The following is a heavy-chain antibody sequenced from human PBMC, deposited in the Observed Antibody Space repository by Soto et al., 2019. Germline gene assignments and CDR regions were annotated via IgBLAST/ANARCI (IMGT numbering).Heavy chain of an antibody. Sequence: ASVKVSCKASGYTFTNNDVSWVRQATGQGLEWMGWMNPGSGDTGYAQKFQGRVTMARDISIATAYMELNSLTSEDTAIYYCARMESFGSLNWFDPWGQGTLVTVS. CDR3: ARMESFGSLNWFDP. V-gene: IGHV1-8*02. CDR2: MNPGSGDT. D-gene: IGHD5-18*01. J-gene: IGHJ5*02. CDR1: GYTFTNND.